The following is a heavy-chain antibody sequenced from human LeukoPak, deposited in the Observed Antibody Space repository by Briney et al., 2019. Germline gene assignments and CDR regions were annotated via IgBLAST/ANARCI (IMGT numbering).Heavy chain of an antibody. Sequence: ASVKVSCKASGYTCTSFGVSWVRQAPGQGLEWMGWISAYNGNTNYAQKLQGRVTMTTDTSTSTAYMELRSLRSDDTAVYYCARVLGYCSGGSCHSGWFDPWGQGTLVTVSS. CDR1: GYTCTSFG. CDR3: ARVLGYCSGGSCHSGWFDP. D-gene: IGHD2-15*01. CDR2: ISAYNGNT. J-gene: IGHJ5*02. V-gene: IGHV1-18*01.